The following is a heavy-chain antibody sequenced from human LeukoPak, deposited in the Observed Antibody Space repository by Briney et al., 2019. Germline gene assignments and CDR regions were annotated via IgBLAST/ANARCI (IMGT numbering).Heavy chain of an antibody. J-gene: IGHJ4*02. D-gene: IGHD3-9*01. CDR2: IKQDGSEK. V-gene: IGHV3-7*01. CDR3: ARDGLLRYFDSQYVAPYYFDY. Sequence: PGGSLRLSCAASGFTFSNYWMSWVRQAPGKGLEWVANIKQDGSEKYYVDSVKGRFTISRDDSKNTLYLQMNSLRAEDTAVYYCARDGLLRYFDSQYVAPYYFDYWGQGTLVTVSS. CDR1: GFTFSNYW.